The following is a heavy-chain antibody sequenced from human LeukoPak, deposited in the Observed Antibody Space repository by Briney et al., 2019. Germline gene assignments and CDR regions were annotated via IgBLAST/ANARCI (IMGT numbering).Heavy chain of an antibody. CDR2: IYTSGST. J-gene: IGHJ4*02. D-gene: IGHD6-25*01. V-gene: IGHV4-4*09. CDR1: GGSISSYY. Sequence: SETLSLTCTVSGGSISSYYWSWIRQPAGKGLEWIGYIYTSGSTNYNPSLKSRVTISVDTSKNQFSLKLSSVTAADTAVYYCARGGGYSSGRTDYFDYWGQGTLATVSS. CDR3: ARGGGYSSGRTDYFDY.